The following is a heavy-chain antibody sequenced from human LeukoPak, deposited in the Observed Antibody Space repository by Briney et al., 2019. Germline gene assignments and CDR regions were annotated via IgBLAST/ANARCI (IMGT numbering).Heavy chain of an antibody. CDR2: ISSSGSTI. CDR3: ARLEYYYVSGNYYKLFDY. Sequence: GGSLRLSCSASGFPFSSHEMNWVRQAPGKGLEWVSDISSSGSTIYFADSVKGRFTISRDNAKNSLYLQMNSLRDEDTAVYYCARLEYYYVSGNYYKLFDYWGQGTLVTVCS. CDR1: GFPFSSHE. J-gene: IGHJ4*02. V-gene: IGHV3-48*03. D-gene: IGHD3-10*01.